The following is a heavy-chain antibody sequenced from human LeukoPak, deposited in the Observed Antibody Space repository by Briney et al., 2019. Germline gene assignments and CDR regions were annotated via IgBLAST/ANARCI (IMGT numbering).Heavy chain of an antibody. J-gene: IGHJ4*02. CDR3: ARVPHCSGGSCYGHFDC. Sequence: ASVKVSCKASGYTFTSYGISWVRQAPGQGLEWMGWISAYNGNTNYAQKLQGRVTMTTDTSTSTAYMELRSLRSDDTAVYYCARVPHCSGGSCYGHFDCWGQGTLVTVSS. D-gene: IGHD2-15*01. CDR2: ISAYNGNT. CDR1: GYTFTSYG. V-gene: IGHV1-18*01.